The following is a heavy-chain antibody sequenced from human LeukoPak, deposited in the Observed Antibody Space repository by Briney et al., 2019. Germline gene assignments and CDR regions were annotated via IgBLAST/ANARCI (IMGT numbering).Heavy chain of an antibody. D-gene: IGHD6-13*01. CDR3: ARLINKPIAATGTGPFDH. Sequence: ETLSLTCTVSGDSISSYFWSWIRQPAGEGLEWIGRIYTSGRTNYNPSLKSRVTMSVDTSKNQFSLKLRSVTAADTAVYYCARLINKPIAATGTGPFDHWGQGTLVTVSS. CDR2: IYTSGRT. J-gene: IGHJ4*02. V-gene: IGHV4-4*07. CDR1: GDSISSYF.